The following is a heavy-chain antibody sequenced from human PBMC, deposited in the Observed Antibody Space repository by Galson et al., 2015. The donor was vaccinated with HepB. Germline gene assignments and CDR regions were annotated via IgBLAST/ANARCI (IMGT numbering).Heavy chain of an antibody. CDR3: AKDPYLYSALAGTMAGFDY. Sequence: SLRLSCAASGFTLRNHGMHWVRQAPGKGLEWVAFISYDGSNKYYADAVKARFTISRDHSKKTLYLQMNSLRAEDTALYYCAKDPYLYSALAGTMAGFDYWAQGTLVTVSS. V-gene: IGHV3-30*18. CDR1: GFTLRNHG. CDR2: ISYDGSNK. J-gene: IGHJ4*02. D-gene: IGHD6-19*01.